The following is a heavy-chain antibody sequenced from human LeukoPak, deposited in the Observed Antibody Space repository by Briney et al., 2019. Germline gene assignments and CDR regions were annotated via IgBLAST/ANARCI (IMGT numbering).Heavy chain of an antibody. J-gene: IGHJ5*02. Sequence: SYTLSLTCTVSGGSISDYYWRWIRQPPGTGLQWIGYIYYSGSTNYNPSLKTRVSISVDTSKNQFSLNLRSVTAADTAVYYCARTLGSSSWTTWGQGTLVTVS. CDR3: ARTLGSSSWTT. V-gene: IGHV4-59*07. D-gene: IGHD6-13*01. CDR1: GGSISDYY. CDR2: IYYSGST.